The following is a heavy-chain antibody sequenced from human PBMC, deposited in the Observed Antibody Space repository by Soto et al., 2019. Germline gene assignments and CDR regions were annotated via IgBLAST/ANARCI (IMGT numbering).Heavy chain of an antibody. V-gene: IGHV3-30*18. Sequence: QVQLVESGGGVVQPGRSLRLSCAASGFTFSSYGMHWVRQAPGKGLEWVAVISDDGSNKYYADSVKGRFTISRDNSKNTLYLQMNSLRAEDTAVYYCEKGTQWLEDNWFDPWGQGTLVTVSS. D-gene: IGHD6-19*01. CDR1: GFTFSSYG. CDR3: EKGTQWLEDNWFDP. CDR2: ISDDGSNK. J-gene: IGHJ5*02.